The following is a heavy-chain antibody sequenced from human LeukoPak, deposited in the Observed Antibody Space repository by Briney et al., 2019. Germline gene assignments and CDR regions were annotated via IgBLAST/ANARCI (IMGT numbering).Heavy chain of an antibody. Sequence: PGGSLRLSCAASGFIFSRYWMSWVRQAPGKGLEWVGNIKQDASEKYYMDSVKGRFTVSRDNAKNSVYLEMNSLRVEDTAVYYCARDFRFHDDYWGQGTLVTVSS. J-gene: IGHJ4*02. CDR3: ARDFRFHDDY. V-gene: IGHV3-7*01. CDR1: GFIFSRYW. CDR2: IKQDASEK.